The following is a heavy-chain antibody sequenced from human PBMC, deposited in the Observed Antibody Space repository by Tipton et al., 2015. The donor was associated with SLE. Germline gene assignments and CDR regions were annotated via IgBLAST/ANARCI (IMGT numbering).Heavy chain of an antibody. CDR1: GFTFSSYA. CDR3: AKDDERSKGAHGAFDI. J-gene: IGHJ3*02. CDR2: IRYDGSNK. V-gene: IGHV3-30*02. D-gene: IGHD5-24*01. Sequence: GSLRLSCAASGFTFSSYAVHWVRQAPGKGLEWVAFIRYDGSNKYYADSVKGRFTISRDNSKNTLYLQMNSLRAEDTAVYYCAKDDERSKGAHGAFDIWGQGTMVTVSS.